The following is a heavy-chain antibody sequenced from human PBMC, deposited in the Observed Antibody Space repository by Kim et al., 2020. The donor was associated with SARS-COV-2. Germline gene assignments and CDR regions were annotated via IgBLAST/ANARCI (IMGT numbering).Heavy chain of an antibody. V-gene: IGHV1-3*01. J-gene: IGHJ6*02. CDR3: VRQSRIFGMDV. CDR2: INPGIDYT. CDR1: GYSFVDYV. D-gene: IGHD3-9*01. Sequence: ASVKVSCKASGYSFVDYVIHWVRQAPGQRLEWMGWINPGIDYTKYSQNLQGRVSIIRDTSASTVYMDLNGLRSEDTAVYYCVRQSRIFGMDVWGQGTTVTVSS.